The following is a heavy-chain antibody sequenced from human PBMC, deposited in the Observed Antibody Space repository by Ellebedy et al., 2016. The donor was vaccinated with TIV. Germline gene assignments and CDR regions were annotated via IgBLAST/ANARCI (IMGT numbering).Heavy chain of an antibody. V-gene: IGHV4-39*01. CDR3: ARTDPWQPIDD. CDR1: GDSISSTNYF. CDR2: LNYGGES. Sequence: MPSETLSLTCIVSGDSISSTNYFWGWIRQSPGKGLEWIGSLNYGGESYFDPSLKSRVTLSTDTSKNQFSLNLRTVTAADTAVYYCARTDPWQPIDDWGQGILVSVSS. D-gene: IGHD2-21*02. J-gene: IGHJ4*02.